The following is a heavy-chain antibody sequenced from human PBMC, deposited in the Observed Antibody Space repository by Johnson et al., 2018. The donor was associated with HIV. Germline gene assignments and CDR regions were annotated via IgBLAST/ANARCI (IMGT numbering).Heavy chain of an antibody. J-gene: IGHJ3*02. CDR3: ARVYYYGNKDGFDI. Sequence: QVQLVESGGGVVQPGGSLRLSCAASGFTFSSYGMHWVRQAPGKGLEWVAFIRYDGSNKYYADSVKGRFTISRDNSKNTLYLQMNSLRTEDTAVYYCARVYYYGNKDGFDIWGQGTTVTVSS. D-gene: IGHD3-10*01. CDR1: GFTFSSYG. V-gene: IGHV3-30*02. CDR2: IRYDGSNK.